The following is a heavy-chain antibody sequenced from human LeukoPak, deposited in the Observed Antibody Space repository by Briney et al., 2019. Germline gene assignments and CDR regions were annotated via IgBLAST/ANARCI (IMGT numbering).Heavy chain of an antibody. CDR1: GYTFTNYG. J-gene: IGHJ4*02. Sequence: ASVKVSCKASGYTFTNYGISWVRQTPGQGLEWMGWISGYNGNTKYAQKLQGRVTMTTDTSTSTAYMELRSLRSDDTAVYYCAPAIVGATKWGQGTLVTVSS. D-gene: IGHD1-26*01. CDR2: ISGYNGNT. V-gene: IGHV1-18*01. CDR3: APAIVGATK.